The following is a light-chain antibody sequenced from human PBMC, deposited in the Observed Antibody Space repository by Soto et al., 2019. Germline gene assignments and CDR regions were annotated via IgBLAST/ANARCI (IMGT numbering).Light chain of an antibody. CDR2: DVS. CDR3: RSYTSSATDV. V-gene: IGLV2-14*03. Sequence: QSPLAQPASVSGSPGQSIAISCAGSSSDVGAYDYVSWYQQHPDKAPKVILYDVSNRPSGISFRFSGSKSGNTASLTISGLQAEDEADYYCRSYTSSATDVFGTGTKLTVL. CDR1: SSDVGAYDY. J-gene: IGLJ1*01.